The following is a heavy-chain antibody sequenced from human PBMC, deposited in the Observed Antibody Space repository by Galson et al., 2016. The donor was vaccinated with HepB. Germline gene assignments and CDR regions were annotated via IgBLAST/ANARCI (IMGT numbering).Heavy chain of an antibody. CDR2: ISSRSNYI. CDR3: ARDPACGGDCYSEFGWFDP. V-gene: IGHV3-21*01. CDR1: GFTFSTYT. J-gene: IGHJ5*02. D-gene: IGHD2-21*02. Sequence: SLRLSCAASGFTFSTYTMNWVRQAPGKGLEWVSSISSRSNYIYYADSVKGRFTISRDNSNNTLYLQMNSLRAEDTAVYYCARDPACGGDCYSEFGWFDPWGQGTLVTASS.